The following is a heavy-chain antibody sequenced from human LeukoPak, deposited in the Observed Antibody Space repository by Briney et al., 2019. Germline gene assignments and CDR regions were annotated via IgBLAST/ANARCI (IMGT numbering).Heavy chain of an antibody. V-gene: IGHV1-24*01. D-gene: IGHD2-21*02. CDR3: ATQPLYCGGDCPIDY. Sequence: ASVQVSCQVSGYTLTELSMHWVRQAPGKGLEWMGGFDPEDGETIYAQKFQGRVTMTEDTSTDTAYMELSSLRSEDTAVYYCATQPLYCGGDCPIDYWGQGTLVTVSS. J-gene: IGHJ4*02. CDR2: FDPEDGET. CDR1: GYTLTELS.